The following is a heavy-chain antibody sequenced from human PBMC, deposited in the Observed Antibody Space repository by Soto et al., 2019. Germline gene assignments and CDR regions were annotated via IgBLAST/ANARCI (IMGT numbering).Heavy chain of an antibody. CDR1: GFTVSSNC. Sequence: PGGSLRLSCGVSGFTVSSNCITGGRQAPGQGLEWVSVLHIDVSTYDVDSVKGRFVISRDNSKNTVYLQMNSLRAEDTAIYYCARELGGSWYNWFDPWGQGTLVTVSS. CDR2: LHIDVST. J-gene: IGHJ5*02. V-gene: IGHV3-53*01. CDR3: ARELGGSWYNWFDP. D-gene: IGHD2-15*01.